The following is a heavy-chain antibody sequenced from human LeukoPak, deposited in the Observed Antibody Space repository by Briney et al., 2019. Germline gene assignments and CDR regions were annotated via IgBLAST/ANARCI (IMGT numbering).Heavy chain of an antibody. D-gene: IGHD2-2*01. J-gene: IGHJ5*02. CDR1: GGSISSYY. CDR2: IYYSGST. CDR3: ARTVVVPAAKTNWFDP. V-gene: IGHV4-59*01. Sequence: SETLSLTRTVSGGSISSYYWSWIRQPPGKGLEWIGYIYYSGSTNYNPSLKSRVTISVDTSKNQFSLKLSSVTAADTAVYYCARTVVVPAAKTNWFDPWGQGTLVTVSS.